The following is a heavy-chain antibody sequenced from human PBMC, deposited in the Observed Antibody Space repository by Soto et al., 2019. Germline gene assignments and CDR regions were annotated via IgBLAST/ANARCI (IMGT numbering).Heavy chain of an antibody. CDR2: TRNKANSYTT. Sequence: GGSLRLSCAASGFTFSDHYMDWVRQAPGKGLEWVGRTRNKANSYTTEYAASVKGRFTISRDDSKNSLYLQMNSLKTEDTAVYYCASTPVRGVIYYYYGMDVWGQGTTVTVSS. CDR3: ASTPVRGVIYYYYGMDV. CDR1: GFTFSDHY. D-gene: IGHD3-10*01. V-gene: IGHV3-72*01. J-gene: IGHJ6*02.